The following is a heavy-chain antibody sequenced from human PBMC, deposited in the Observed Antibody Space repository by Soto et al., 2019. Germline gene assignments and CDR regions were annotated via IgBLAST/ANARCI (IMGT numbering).Heavy chain of an antibody. Sequence: QVQLQESGPGLVKSSETLSLTCTVSGDSMSTYYWNWIRQPPGKGLEWIGYVHSSGSTNYNPCLKSRVTISLDTSKNQLSLQLTSVTAADTAVYYCAMGGGGLPDRWGQGTLVTVST. D-gene: IGHD3-16*01. V-gene: IGHV4-59*01. CDR3: AMGGGGLPDR. CDR2: VHSSGST. J-gene: IGHJ5*02. CDR1: GDSMSTYY.